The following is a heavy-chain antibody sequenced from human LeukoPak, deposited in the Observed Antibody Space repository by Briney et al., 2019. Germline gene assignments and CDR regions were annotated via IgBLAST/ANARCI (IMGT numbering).Heavy chain of an antibody. CDR2: IYYSGST. Sequence: PSETLSLTCTVSGGSISSYYWSWIRQPPGKGLEWLGYIYYSGSTNYNPSLKSRVTISVDTSKNQFSLKLSSVTAADTAVYYCARAGIGGSGSYYWEYYFDYWGQGTLVTVSS. CDR3: ARAGIGGSGSYYWEYYFDY. J-gene: IGHJ4*02. V-gene: IGHV4-59*01. D-gene: IGHD3-10*01. CDR1: GGSISSYY.